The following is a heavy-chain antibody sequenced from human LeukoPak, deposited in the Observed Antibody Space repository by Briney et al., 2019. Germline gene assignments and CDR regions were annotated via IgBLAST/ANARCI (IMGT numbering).Heavy chain of an antibody. D-gene: IGHD2-2*01. V-gene: IGHV4-4*07. CDR1: GGSISSYY. CDR2: IYTSGST. J-gene: IGHJ5*02. Sequence: PSETLSLTCTVSGGSISSYYWSWIRQPAGKGLEWIGRIYTSGSTNSNPSLKSRVTMSVDTSKNQFSLKLSSVTAADTAVYYCARGGLGDIVVVPAATDWFDPWGQGTLVTVSS. CDR3: ARGGLGDIVVVPAATDWFDP.